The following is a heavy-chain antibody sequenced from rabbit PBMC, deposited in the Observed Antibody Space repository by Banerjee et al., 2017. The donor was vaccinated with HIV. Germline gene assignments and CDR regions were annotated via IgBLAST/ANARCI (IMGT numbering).Heavy chain of an antibody. V-gene: IGHV1S40*01. D-gene: IGHD7-1*01. CDR2: VYTGSGVT. Sequence: QSLEESGGDLVKPGGSLTLTCKASGFSLSSGYDMGWVRQVPGKGLEWIGYVYTGSGVTWYADWVNGRFTISKASSTTVTLQMTSLTAADTATYFCARDLAAVTGWNFGLWGPG. CDR1: GFSLSSGYD. J-gene: IGHJ4*01. CDR3: ARDLAAVTGWNFGL.